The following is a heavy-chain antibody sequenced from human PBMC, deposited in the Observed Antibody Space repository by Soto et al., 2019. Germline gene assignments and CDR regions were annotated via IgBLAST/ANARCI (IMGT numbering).Heavy chain of an antibody. V-gene: IGHV3-15*07. D-gene: IGHD3-22*01. CDR3: TTDSYITSIIVRFDY. J-gene: IGHJ4*01. CDR2: VKSKNDGGTT. Sequence: GGSLRLSCAASGFTFSNAWINWVRQAPGKGLEWVGRVKSKNDGGTTDFAAPVRGRFAISRDDSKNMVYLEMNSLQTEDTAIYYCTTDSYITSIIVRFDYWGHGTLVTVSS. CDR1: GFTFSNAW.